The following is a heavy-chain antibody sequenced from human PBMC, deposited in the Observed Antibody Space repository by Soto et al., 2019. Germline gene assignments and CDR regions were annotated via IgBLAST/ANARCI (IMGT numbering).Heavy chain of an antibody. CDR1: GYTFTSYG. V-gene: IGHV1-18*04. D-gene: IGHD2-2*01. J-gene: IGHJ6*02. CDR2: ISAYNGNT. CDR3: ERLVVVVPAARNYYGMDV. Sequence: SVKVSCKASGYTFTSYGISWVRQAPGQGLEWMGWISAYNGNTNYAQKLQGRVTMTTDTSTSTAYMELRSMRSDDTAVYYCERLVVVVPAARNYYGMDVWGQGTTATVS.